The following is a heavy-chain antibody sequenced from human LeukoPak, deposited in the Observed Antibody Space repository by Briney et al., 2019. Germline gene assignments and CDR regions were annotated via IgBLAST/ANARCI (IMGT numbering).Heavy chain of an antibody. J-gene: IGHJ4*02. CDR2: ISGSGGST. CDR1: GFTFSSYA. CDR3: ARVLGRQIAVAGDDY. D-gene: IGHD6-19*01. Sequence: GASLRLSCAASGFTFSSYAMSWVRQAPGKGLEWVSAISGSGGSTYYADSVKGRFTISRDNSKNTLHLQMPSPRAEDTAVYYCARVLGRQIAVAGDDYWGQRTLVTVSS. V-gene: IGHV3-23*01.